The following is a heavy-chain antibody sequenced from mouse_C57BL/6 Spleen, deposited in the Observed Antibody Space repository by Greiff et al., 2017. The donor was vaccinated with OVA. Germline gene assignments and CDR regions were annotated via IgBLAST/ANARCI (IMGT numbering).Heavy chain of an antibody. J-gene: IGHJ1*03. CDR2: IYPRSGNT. V-gene: IGHV1-81*01. CDR1: GYTFTSYG. D-gene: IGHD1-1*01. CDR3: ARPSLTTVVATRYFDV. Sequence: QVQLQQSGAELARPGASVKLSCKASGYTFTSYGISWVKQSTGQGLEWIGEIYPRSGNTYYNEKFKGKATLTADKSSSTAYMELRSLTSEDSAAYFCARPSLTTVVATRYFDVWGTGTTVTVSS.